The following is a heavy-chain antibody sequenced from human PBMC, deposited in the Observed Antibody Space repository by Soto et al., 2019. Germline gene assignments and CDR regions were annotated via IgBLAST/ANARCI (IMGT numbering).Heavy chain of an antibody. D-gene: IGHD3-10*01. Sequence: EVQLVESGGGLVQPGGSLRLSCAASGITFSSYGMNWVRQAPGKGLEWVSYISSSGTIIYYADSVTGRFTIARDNAKNSLSLQMNSLRDEDTAVYYCARDQGYYYYGMDVWGQGTTGTVS. CDR1: GITFSSYG. CDR2: ISSSGTII. V-gene: IGHV3-48*02. J-gene: IGHJ6*02. CDR3: ARDQGYYYYGMDV.